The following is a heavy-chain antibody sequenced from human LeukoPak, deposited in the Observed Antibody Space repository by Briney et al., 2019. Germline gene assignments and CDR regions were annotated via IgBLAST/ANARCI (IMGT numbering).Heavy chain of an antibody. CDR3: ARRWDFWSGLYFDY. CDR2: IYYSGST. D-gene: IGHD3-3*01. CDR1: GGSISSSSHY. J-gene: IGHJ4*02. V-gene: IGHV4-39*01. Sequence: PSETLSLTCTVPGGSISSSSHYWGWIRQPPGKGLEWIGSIYYSGSTYYNPSLKSRVTISVDTSKNQFSLKLSSVTAADTAVYYCARRWDFWSGLYFDYWGQGTLVTVSS.